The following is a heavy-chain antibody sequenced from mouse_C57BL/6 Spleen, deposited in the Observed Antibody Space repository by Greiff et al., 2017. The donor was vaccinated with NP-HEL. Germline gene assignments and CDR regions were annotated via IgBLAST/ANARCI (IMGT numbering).Heavy chain of an antibody. CDR3: TTGNEATEAGYYYAMDY. Sequence: VQLQQSGAELVRPGASVKLSCTASGFNIKDYYMHWVKQRPEQGLEWIGRIDPEDGDTEYAPKFQGKATMTAYTSTNTAYLQLSIVTSEDTAVYYCTTGNEATEAGYYYAMDYWGQGTSVTVSS. CDR1: GFNIKDYY. D-gene: IGHD3-2*02. J-gene: IGHJ4*01. CDR2: IDPEDGDT. V-gene: IGHV14-1*01.